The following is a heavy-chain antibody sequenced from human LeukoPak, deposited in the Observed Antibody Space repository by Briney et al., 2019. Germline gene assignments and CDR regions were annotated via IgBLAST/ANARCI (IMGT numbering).Heavy chain of an antibody. CDR2: IYYSGST. D-gene: IGHD2-15*01. J-gene: IGHJ3*02. CDR1: GGSISIYY. V-gene: IGHV4-59*08. CDR3: ARLSDSQIPDI. Sequence: PSETLSLTCTVSGGSISIYYWSWIRQPPGKGLEGIGYIYYSGSTNYNPSLKSRVTISVDTSKNQFSLKLSSVTAADTAVYYCARLSDSQIPDIWGQGTMVTVSS.